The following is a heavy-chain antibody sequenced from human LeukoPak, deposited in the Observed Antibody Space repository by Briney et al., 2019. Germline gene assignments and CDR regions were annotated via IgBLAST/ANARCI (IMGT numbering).Heavy chain of an antibody. CDR1: GFTVSSNY. CDR2: INSGGST. Sequence: GGSLRLSCAASGFTVSSNYMSWVRQAPGKGLEWVSVINSGGSTYYADSVKGRFTISRDNSKNTLYLQMNSLRAEDTAVYYCAIRYSGYVGYWGQGTLVTVSS. J-gene: IGHJ4*02. D-gene: IGHD5-12*01. V-gene: IGHV3-66*01. CDR3: AIRYSGYVGY.